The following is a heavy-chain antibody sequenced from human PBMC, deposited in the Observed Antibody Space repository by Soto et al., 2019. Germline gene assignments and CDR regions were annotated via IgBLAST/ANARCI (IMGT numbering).Heavy chain of an antibody. V-gene: IGHV1-46*01. CDR2: INPSGGST. CDR3: ARARGDIVVVPAAQIYYYYGMDV. Sequence: GASVKVSCKASGYTFTSYYMHWVRQAPGQGLEWMGIINPSGGSTSYAQKFQGRVTMTRDTSTSTVYMELSSLRSEDTAVYYCARARGDIVVVPAAQIYYYYGMDVWGQGTTVTVSS. D-gene: IGHD2-2*01. CDR1: GYTFTSYY. J-gene: IGHJ6*02.